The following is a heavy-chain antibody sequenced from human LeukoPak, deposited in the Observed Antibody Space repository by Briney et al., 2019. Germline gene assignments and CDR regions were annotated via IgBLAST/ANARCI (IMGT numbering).Heavy chain of an antibody. CDR3: AKVRDYYYGSGSSFDY. J-gene: IGHJ4*02. V-gene: IGHV3-23*01. CDR2: ISGSGGST. D-gene: IGHD3-10*01. Sequence: GGSLRLSCAASGFTFSSYAMSWVRQAPGKGLEWVSAISGSGGSTYYADSVKGRFTISRDNSKNTLYLQMNSLRAEDTAVYYCAKVRDYYYGSGSSFDYWGQGTLVTVSS. CDR1: GFTFSSYA.